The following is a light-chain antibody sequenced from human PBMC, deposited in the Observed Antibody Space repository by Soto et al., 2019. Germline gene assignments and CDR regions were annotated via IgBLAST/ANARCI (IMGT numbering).Light chain of an antibody. CDR2: AAS. J-gene: IGKJ1*01. CDR3: QQSYTTPRT. V-gene: IGKV1-39*01. Sequence: IQMTQSPSSLSASVGDRVSVTCRASQSISPFLNWYQQRPGEAPKLLIYAASSLQSGVPSRFSGSGSGADFTLTIGSLQPEDFATYYCQQSYTTPRTFGQGTKVEVK. CDR1: QSISPF.